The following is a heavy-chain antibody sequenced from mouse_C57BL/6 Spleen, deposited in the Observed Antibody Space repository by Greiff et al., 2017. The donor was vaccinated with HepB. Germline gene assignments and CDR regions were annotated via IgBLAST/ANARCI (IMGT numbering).Heavy chain of an antibody. V-gene: IGHV5-4*01. CDR1: GFTFSSYA. J-gene: IGHJ3*01. D-gene: IGHD2-5*01. CDR2: ISDGGSYT. CDR3: ARDGDYYSNYGRFAY. Sequence: EVQGVESGGGLVKPGGSLKLSCAASGFTFSSYAMSWVRQTPEKRLEWVATISDGGSYTYYPDNVKGRFTISRDNAKNNLYLQMSHLKSEDTAMYYCARDGDYYSNYGRFAYWGQGTLVTVSA.